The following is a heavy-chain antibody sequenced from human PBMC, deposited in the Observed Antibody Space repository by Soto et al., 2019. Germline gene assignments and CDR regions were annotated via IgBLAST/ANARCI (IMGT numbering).Heavy chain of an antibody. Sequence: QVQLQQWGAGLLKPSATLSLTCAVYGGSFSGYYWSWIRQPPGKGLEWIGEINHRGSTNHNPSLHGRLTISLDTSKNQFSLKLSSVTAADTAVYYCARGWGRIFDYWGQGTLVTVSS. J-gene: IGHJ4*02. CDR3: ARGWGRIFDY. CDR1: GGSFSGYY. V-gene: IGHV4-34*01. CDR2: INHRGST. D-gene: IGHD7-27*01.